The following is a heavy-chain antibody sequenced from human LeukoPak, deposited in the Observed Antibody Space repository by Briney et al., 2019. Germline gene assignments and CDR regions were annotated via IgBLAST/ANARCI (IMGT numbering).Heavy chain of an antibody. J-gene: IGHJ4*02. D-gene: IGHD2-21*01. Sequence: GGSLRLSCAASGFPLSSYAMSWVRQAPGKGLEWVSATSSSDAGTYYADSVRGRFTISRDNSKNTLNLQMNRLRLEDAAVYFCARAPVTSCRGAYCYPFDYWGQGTQVTVSS. CDR2: TSSSDAGT. V-gene: IGHV3-23*01. CDR1: GFPLSSYA. CDR3: ARAPVTSCRGAYCYPFDY.